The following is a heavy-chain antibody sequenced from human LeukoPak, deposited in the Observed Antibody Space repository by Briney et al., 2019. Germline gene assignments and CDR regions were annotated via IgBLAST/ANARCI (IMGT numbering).Heavy chain of an antibody. V-gene: IGHV3-23*01. J-gene: IGHJ4*02. D-gene: IGHD3-22*01. CDR3: ARDPGYYDSSGY. CDR2: IRDDESNT. Sequence: GGSLRLSCAASGFSFRSYAMSWVRQAPGKGLEWVSSIRDDESNTYYADSVKGRFTISRDNAKNSLYLQMNSLRDEDTAVYYCARDPGYYDSSGYWGQGTLVTVSS. CDR1: GFSFRSYA.